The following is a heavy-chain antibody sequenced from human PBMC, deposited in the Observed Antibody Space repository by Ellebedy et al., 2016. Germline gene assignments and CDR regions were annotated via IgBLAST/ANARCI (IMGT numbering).Heavy chain of an antibody. CDR1: GFTFNAFA. V-gene: IGHV3-9*01. J-gene: IGHJ4*02. CDR2: ISWTGVVT. CDR3: AQGALGGSPVGLLDS. Sequence: GGSLRLSXAASGFTFNAFAMHWVRQAPGKGVEWISGISWTGVVTAYADSVKGRFTISRDNATNSLFLQMDSLRIEDTALYYCAQGALGGSPVGLLDSWGTGTQVTVSS. D-gene: IGHD6-25*01.